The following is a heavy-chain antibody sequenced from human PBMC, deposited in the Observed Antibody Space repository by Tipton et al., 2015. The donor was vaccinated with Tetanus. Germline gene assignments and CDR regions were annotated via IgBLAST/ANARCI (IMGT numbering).Heavy chain of an antibody. Sequence: SLRLSCAASGFTFSSYPMSWVRQAPGKGLDWVAGISSSGTNAYYAESVRGRFTVSRDNSKNTIYLQMNSLRPEDTALYYCASSLYDFVWGSYRSGDWGQGTLVIVSS. D-gene: IGHD3-16*02. V-gene: IGHV3-23*01. J-gene: IGHJ4*02. CDR1: GFTFSSYP. CDR3: ASSLYDFVWGSYRSGD. CDR2: ISSSGTNA.